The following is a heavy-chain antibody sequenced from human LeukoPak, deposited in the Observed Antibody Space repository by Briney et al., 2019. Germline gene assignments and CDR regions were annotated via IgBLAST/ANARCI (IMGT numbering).Heavy chain of an antibody. CDR3: TKDVQVGPTRGFFDF. CDR1: GFTFSSYT. J-gene: IGHJ4*03. V-gene: IGHV3-23*01. CDR2: ISATGFTT. D-gene: IGHD1-26*01. Sequence: XXSLRLSCAASGFTFSSYTMSWVRQAPGKGLEWISVISATGFTTHRTDSVKGRFTISRDNSKSILYLQMDGLRAEDTAIYFCTKDVQVGPTRGFFDFWGQGTLVTVSS.